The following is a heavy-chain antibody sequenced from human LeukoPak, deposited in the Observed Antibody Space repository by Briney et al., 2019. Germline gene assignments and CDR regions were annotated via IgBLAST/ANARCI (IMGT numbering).Heavy chain of an antibody. CDR3: ASSLRRNAVTTIGDAFDI. J-gene: IGHJ3*02. CDR2: ISSSSSYI. CDR1: GFTFSSYS. D-gene: IGHD4-17*01. Sequence: PGGSLRLSCAASGFTFSSYSMNWVRQAPGKGLEWVSSISSSSSYIYYADSVKGRFTISRDNAKNSLYLQMNSLRAEDTAVYYCASSLRRNAVTTIGDAFDIWGQGTMVTVSS. V-gene: IGHV3-21*01.